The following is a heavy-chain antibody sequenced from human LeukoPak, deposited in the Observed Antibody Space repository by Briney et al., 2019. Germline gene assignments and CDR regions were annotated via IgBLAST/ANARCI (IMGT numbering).Heavy chain of an antibody. D-gene: IGHD3-10*01. CDR2: TRNKANSYTT. CDR3: TRHSVSARGVPGDY. Sequence: GGSLRLSCAASGFTFSDHYMDWVRQAPGKGLEWVGRTRNKANSYTTEYAASVKGRFTISRDDSKNSLYLQMNSLKTEDTAVYYCTRHSVSARGVPGDYWGQGTLVTVSS. V-gene: IGHV3-72*01. J-gene: IGHJ4*02. CDR1: GFTFSDHY.